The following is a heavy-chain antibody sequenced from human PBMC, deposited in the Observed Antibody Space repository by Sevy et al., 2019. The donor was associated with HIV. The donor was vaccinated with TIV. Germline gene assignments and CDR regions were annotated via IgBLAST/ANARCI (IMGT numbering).Heavy chain of an antibody. CDR3: ARGSWDFNY. D-gene: IGHD6-13*01. J-gene: IGHJ4*02. CDR2: IYHIGNT. Sequence: SETLSLTCVVSGGSISSSNWWSWVRQSPGKGLEWIAEIYHIGNTNYNPSLKSRVTISVDKSKNLFSLSLSSVTAADTAVYYCARGSWDFNYWGQGTLVTVSS. CDR1: GGSISSSNW. V-gene: IGHV4-4*02.